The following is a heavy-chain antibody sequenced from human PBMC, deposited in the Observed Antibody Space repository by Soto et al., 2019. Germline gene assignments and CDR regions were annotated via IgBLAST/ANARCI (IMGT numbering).Heavy chain of an antibody. J-gene: IGHJ5*01. D-gene: IGHD4-17*01. Sequence: GGSLRLSCSGSGFTLGDFAMSWVRQAPGKGLEWVSGISTNGDTANYADSVKGRFTISRDNSKNALYMQMNGLRPEDTAVYYCAKDLSRWPHYAFDSWGQGTLVTVSS. CDR1: GFTLGDFA. CDR2: ISTNGDTA. V-gene: IGHV3-23*01. CDR3: AKDLSRWPHYAFDS.